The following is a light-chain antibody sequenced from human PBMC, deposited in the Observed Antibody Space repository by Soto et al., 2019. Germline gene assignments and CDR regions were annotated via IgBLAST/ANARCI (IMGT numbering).Light chain of an antibody. J-gene: IGKJ4*01. V-gene: IGKV3-11*01. Sequence: EIVLTQSPATLSLSARERATLSCRASQSVRSLLAWYQQKPGQAPRLLIDDASNRATGIPARFSGSGSGTDFTLTISSLEPEDFAIYYCQQRSSWPLTFSGGTKVEIK. CDR1: QSVRSL. CDR2: DAS. CDR3: QQRSSWPLT.